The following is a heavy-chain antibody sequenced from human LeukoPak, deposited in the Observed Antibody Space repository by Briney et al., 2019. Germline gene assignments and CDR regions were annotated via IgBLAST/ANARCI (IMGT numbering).Heavy chain of an antibody. V-gene: IGHV3-23*01. CDR3: ARDCYDSSGYYGAIFFDY. D-gene: IGHD3-22*01. CDR2: ISGSGGST. Sequence: GGSLRLSCAASGFTFSSYAMSWVRQAPGKGLEWVSAISGSGGSTYYADSVKGRFTISRDNSKNTLYLQMNSLRAEDTAVYYCARDCYDSSGYYGAIFFDYWGQGTLVTVSS. CDR1: GFTFSSYA. J-gene: IGHJ4*02.